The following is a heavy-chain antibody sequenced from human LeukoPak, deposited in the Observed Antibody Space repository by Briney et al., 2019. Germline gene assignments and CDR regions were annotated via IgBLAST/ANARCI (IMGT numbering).Heavy chain of an antibody. V-gene: IGHV3-48*03. CDR3: ARESLFYDSSGVGGDY. D-gene: IGHD3-22*01. Sequence: GGSLRLSCAASGFTFSSYEMNWVRQAPGKGLEWVSYISSSGSTIYYADSVKGRFTISRDNAKNSLYLQMNSLRAEDTAVYYCARESLFYDSSGVGGDYWGQGTLVTVSS. CDR2: ISSSGSTI. J-gene: IGHJ4*02. CDR1: GFTFSSYE.